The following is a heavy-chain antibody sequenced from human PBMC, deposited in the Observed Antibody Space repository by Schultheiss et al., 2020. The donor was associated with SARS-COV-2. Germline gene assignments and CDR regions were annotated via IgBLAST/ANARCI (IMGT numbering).Heavy chain of an antibody. J-gene: IGHJ6*02. CDR1: GGSFSGYY. CDR3: ARGCPHPRDRSSYYKFHYYYYGMDV. V-gene: IGHV4-34*01. D-gene: IGHD3-3*01. Sequence: SQTLSLTCAVYGGSFSGYYWSWIRQPPGKGLEWIGEINHSGSTNYNPFLKSRVTISVDTSKNQFSLKLSSVTAADTAVYYCARGCPHPRDRSSYYKFHYYYYGMDVWGQGTTVTVSS. CDR2: INHSGST.